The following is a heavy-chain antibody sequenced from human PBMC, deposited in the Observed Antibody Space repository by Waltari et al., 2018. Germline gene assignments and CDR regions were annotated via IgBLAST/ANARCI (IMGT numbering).Heavy chain of an antibody. CDR2: ISSDGSNI. V-gene: IGHV3-30*18. Sequence: QVEESGGVVVQPGGSLRISCVASGYTFTNYGMHWVRQAPGKGLEWLAVISSDGSNIYYEDSVEGRFTVSRDNSKNSVYLQMNSLRPEDTALYCCAKAGGIHNYPLDPWGQGTLVTVSS. CDR1: GYTFTNYG. D-gene: IGHD1-26*01. CDR3: AKAGGIHNYPLDP. J-gene: IGHJ5*02.